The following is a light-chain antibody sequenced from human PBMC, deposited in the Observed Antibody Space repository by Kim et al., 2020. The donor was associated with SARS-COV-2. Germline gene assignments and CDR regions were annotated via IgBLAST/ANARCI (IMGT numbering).Light chain of an antibody. V-gene: IGLV1-44*01. CDR2: TNN. J-gene: IGLJ2*01. CDR3: ATWDDSLNSVV. Sequence: GQRVTISCSGSRSNIGSNSVNWYQQLPGTAPKHLIFTNNQRPSGVPDRFSGSKSGTSASLAISGLQTEDEADYYCATWDDSLNSVVFGGGTQLTVL. CDR1: RSNIGSNS.